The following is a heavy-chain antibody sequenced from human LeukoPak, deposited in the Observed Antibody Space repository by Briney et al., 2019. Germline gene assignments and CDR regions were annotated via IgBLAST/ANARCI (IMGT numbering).Heavy chain of an antibody. CDR3: TTDLYSSSWYGGY. Sequence: GGSLRLSCAASGFTFSSYAMHWVRQAPGKGLEWVGRIKSKTDGGTTDYAAPVKGRFTISRDDSKNTLYLQMNSLKTEDTAVYYCTTDLYSSSWYGGYWGQGTLVTVSS. CDR1: GFTFSSYA. D-gene: IGHD6-13*01. CDR2: IKSKTDGGTT. V-gene: IGHV3-15*01. J-gene: IGHJ4*02.